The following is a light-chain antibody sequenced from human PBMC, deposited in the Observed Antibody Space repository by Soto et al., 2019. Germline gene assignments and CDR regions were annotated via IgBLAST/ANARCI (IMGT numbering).Light chain of an antibody. V-gene: IGKV3-20*01. CDR1: QSVTNYF. CDR3: QLYGNYMFT. Sequence: EVVLTQSPGTLSLSPGQRPTLSCRTSQSVTNYFLSWFQQKPGQPPRXXLYGASRRASGTPDRFSGSGSGTDFTLTISRLEPEDSALDHCQLYGNYMFTFGQGTKVDIK. CDR2: GAS. J-gene: IGKJ2*01.